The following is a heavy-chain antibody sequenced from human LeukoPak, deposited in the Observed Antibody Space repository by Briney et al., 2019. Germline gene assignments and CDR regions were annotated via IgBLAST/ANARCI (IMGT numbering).Heavy chain of an antibody. CDR3: ARVGRPYAFDI. CDR1: GGSSSSYY. J-gene: IGHJ3*02. Sequence: SETLSLTCTVSGGSSSSYYWSWIRQPPGKGLEWIGYIYYSGNTNYNPSLKSRLTISVDTSKNQFSLKLSSVTAADTAVYYCARVGRPYAFDIWGQGTMVSVSS. D-gene: IGHD2-15*01. V-gene: IGHV4-59*01. CDR2: IYYSGNT.